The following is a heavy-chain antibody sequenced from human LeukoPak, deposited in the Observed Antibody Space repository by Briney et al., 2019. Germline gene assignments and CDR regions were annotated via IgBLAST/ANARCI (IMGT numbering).Heavy chain of an antibody. CDR2: MNPHSGNT. J-gene: IGHJ4*02. V-gene: IGHV1-8*01. CDR3: TRAPVPGNY. CDR1: GDTFTTYD. Sequence: VASVKVSCEASGDTFTTYDINWVRHASGQGLEWMGWMNPHSGNTGYAQKFQGRVTMTRDTSINTAYMELSSLTSDYTAVYYCTRAPVPGNYWGQGTLVTVSS. D-gene: IGHD3-10*01.